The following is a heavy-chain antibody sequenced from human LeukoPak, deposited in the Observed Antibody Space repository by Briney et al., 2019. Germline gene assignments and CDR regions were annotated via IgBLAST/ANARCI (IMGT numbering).Heavy chain of an antibody. CDR3: ARDSRGWSLH. Sequence: GGTLRLSCGALDSTFSNYGKYGVLGGPGKGQEWISYINDRGSPRTYADSVKGRFAISRDNAKNSLYLQMSSLRVDDTAVYYCARDSRGWSLHWGQGTLVTVSS. V-gene: IGHV3-48*03. CDR2: INDRGSPR. D-gene: IGHD6-19*01. J-gene: IGHJ4*02. CDR1: DSTFSNYG.